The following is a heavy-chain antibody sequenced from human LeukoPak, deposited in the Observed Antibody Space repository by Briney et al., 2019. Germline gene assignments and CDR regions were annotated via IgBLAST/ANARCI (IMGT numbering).Heavy chain of an antibody. CDR1: GGSFSGYY. CDR2: INHSGST. V-gene: IGHV4-34*01. CDR3: ARDAPATYCSSTSCYIYDFWSGYYTGYFDY. Sequence: SETLSLTCAVYGGSFSGYYWSWIRQPPGKGLEWIGEINHSGSTNYNPSLKSRVTISVDTSKNQSSLKLSSVTAADTAVYYCARDAPATYCSSTSCYIYDFWSGYYTGYFDYWGQGTLVTVSS. J-gene: IGHJ4*02. D-gene: IGHD3-3*01.